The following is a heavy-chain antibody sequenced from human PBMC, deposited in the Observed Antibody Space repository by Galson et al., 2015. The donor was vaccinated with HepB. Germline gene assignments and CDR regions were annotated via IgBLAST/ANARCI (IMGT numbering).Heavy chain of an antibody. Sequence: PALVKPTQTLTLTCTFSGFSLRTSGVGVGWVRQSPGKALEWLALIYWSDDKYYSPSLRSRLTITKDTSKNQVVLTMTNLDPMDTATYYCARSLGLVGPSFDNWGQGTLVTVSS. CDR2: IYWSDDK. V-gene: IGHV2-5*01. CDR3: ARSLGLVGPSFDN. D-gene: IGHD2-8*02. CDR1: GFSLRTSGVG. J-gene: IGHJ4*02.